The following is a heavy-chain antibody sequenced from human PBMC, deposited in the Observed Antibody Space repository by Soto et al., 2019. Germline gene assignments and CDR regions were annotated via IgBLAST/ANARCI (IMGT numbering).Heavy chain of an antibody. V-gene: IGHV3-30*18. J-gene: IGHJ4*02. CDR1: GFTFSSYG. CDR2: ISYDGSNK. D-gene: IGHD6-13*01. CDR3: AKDRSSSWYFYFDY. Sequence: GGSLRLSCAASGFTFSSYGMHWVRQAPGKGLEWVAVISYDGSNKYYADSVKGRFTISRDNSKNTLYLQMNSLRAEDTAVYYCAKDRSSSWYFYFDYWGQGSPVTVSS.